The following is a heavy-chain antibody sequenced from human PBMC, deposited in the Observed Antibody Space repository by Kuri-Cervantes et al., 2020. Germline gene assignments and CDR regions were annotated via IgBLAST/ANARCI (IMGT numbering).Heavy chain of an antibody. CDR3: TTHDFGGYFDY. CDR2: IKSKTDGGTT. J-gene: IGHJ4*02. D-gene: IGHD3-16*01. V-gene: IGHV3-15*01. CDR1: GFTFSNAW. Sequence: GGSLRLSCAASGFTFSNAWMSWVRQAPGKGLEWVGRIKSKTDGGTTDYAAPVKGRFTISRDDSKNTLYLQMNSLKTEDTAVFYCTTHDFGGYFDYWGQGTLVTVSS.